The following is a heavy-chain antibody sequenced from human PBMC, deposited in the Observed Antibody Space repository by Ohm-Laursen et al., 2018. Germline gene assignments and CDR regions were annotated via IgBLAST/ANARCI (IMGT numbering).Heavy chain of an antibody. D-gene: IGHD5-24*01. V-gene: IGHV4-4*07. CDR1: GGSISGYY. CDR2: ISTSGIT. CDR3: ARKRAIEMATTDFDY. J-gene: IGHJ4*02. Sequence: SETLSLTCTVSGGSISGYYWNWIRQPAGKGLEWIGRISTSGITNYNPSLKSRVTMSVDTSKNQFSLKLSFVTAADTAMYYCARKRAIEMATTDFDYWGQGTLVTVSS.